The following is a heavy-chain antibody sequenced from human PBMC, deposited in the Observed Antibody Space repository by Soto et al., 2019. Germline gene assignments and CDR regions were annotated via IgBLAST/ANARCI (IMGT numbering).Heavy chain of an antibody. J-gene: IGHJ6*02. CDR1: GFTFSSYW. V-gene: IGHV3-74*01. D-gene: IGHD2-2*01. CDR2: INSDGSST. Sequence: EVQLVESGGGLVQPGGSLRLSCAASGFTFSSYWMHWVRQAPGKGLVWVSRINSDGSSTSYADSVKGRFTISRDNAKNTLYLQMNSLRAEDTAVYYCARGGDPIVVVPAAMGYYYYGMDVWGQGTTVTVSS. CDR3: ARGGDPIVVVPAAMGYYYYGMDV.